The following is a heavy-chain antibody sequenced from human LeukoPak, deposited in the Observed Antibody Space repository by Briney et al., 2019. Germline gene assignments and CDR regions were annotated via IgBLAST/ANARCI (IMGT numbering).Heavy chain of an antibody. CDR2: ISYDGSNK. CDR3: ARDLSGYYSYYYYYYMDV. J-gene: IGHJ6*03. Sequence: GRSLRLSCAASGFTFSSYAMHWVRQAPGKGLEWVAVISYDGSNKYYADSVKGRFTISRDNAKNSLYLQMNSLRAEDTALYYCARDLSGYYSYYYYYYMDVWGKGTTVTVSS. V-gene: IGHV3-30*04. D-gene: IGHD3-3*01. CDR1: GFTFSSYA.